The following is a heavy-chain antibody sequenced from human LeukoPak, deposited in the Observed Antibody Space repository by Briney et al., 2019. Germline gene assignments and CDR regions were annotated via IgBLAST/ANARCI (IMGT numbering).Heavy chain of an antibody. Sequence: GGSLRLSCAASGFTFSSYGMHWVRQAPGKGLEWVAFIRYDGSNKYYADPVKGRFTISRDNSKNTLYLQMNSLRAEDTAVYYCARTYIVVVPAARPHFDYWGQGTLVTVSS. V-gene: IGHV3-30*02. D-gene: IGHD2-2*01. CDR1: GFTFSSYG. CDR2: IRYDGSNK. CDR3: ARTYIVVVPAARPHFDY. J-gene: IGHJ4*02.